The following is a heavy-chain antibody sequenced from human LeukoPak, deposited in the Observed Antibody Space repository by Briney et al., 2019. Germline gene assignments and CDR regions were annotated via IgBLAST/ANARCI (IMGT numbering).Heavy chain of an antibody. D-gene: IGHD3-10*01. V-gene: IGHV4-39*02. CDR1: GGSISISSYY. CDR2: IYYSGST. Sequence: SETLSLTCTVPGGSISISSYYWGWIRQPPGKGLEWIGSIYYSGSTYYNPSLKSRVTISVDTSKNHFSLKLSSVTAADTAVYYCARSPDYYGSGSYLVSYYFDYWGQGTLVTVSS. J-gene: IGHJ4*02. CDR3: ARSPDYYGSGSYLVSYYFDY.